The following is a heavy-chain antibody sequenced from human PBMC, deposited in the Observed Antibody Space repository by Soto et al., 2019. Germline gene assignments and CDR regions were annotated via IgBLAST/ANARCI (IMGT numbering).Heavy chain of an antibody. V-gene: IGHV3-33*01. D-gene: IGHD2-15*01. Sequence: GGSLRLSCAASGFTFSRYGMHWVRQAPGKGLEWVAVIWYDGSNKYYADSVKGRFTISRDNSKNTLYLQMNSLRAEDTAVYYCARDSGYCSGGSCYSYFDYWGQGTLVTVSS. CDR1: GFTFSRYG. CDR2: IWYDGSNK. CDR3: ARDSGYCSGGSCYSYFDY. J-gene: IGHJ4*02.